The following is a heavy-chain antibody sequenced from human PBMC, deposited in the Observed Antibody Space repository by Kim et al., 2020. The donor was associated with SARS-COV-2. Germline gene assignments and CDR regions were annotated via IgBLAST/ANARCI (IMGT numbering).Heavy chain of an antibody. CDR3: AKGFGDLLTPLDY. Sequence: GGSLRLSCAASRFTFNNYAMSWVRQAPGKGLEWVSTITSGDNTYYADSVKGRFTISRDNSKNTLYLQMNGLRAEDTALYYCAKGFGDLLTPLDYWGQGTLVAVSS. V-gene: IGHV3-23*01. CDR1: RFTFNNYA. J-gene: IGHJ4*02. CDR2: ITSGDNT. D-gene: IGHD3-10*01.